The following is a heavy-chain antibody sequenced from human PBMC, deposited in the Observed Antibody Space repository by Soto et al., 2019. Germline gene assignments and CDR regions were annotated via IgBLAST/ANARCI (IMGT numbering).Heavy chain of an antibody. Sequence: SETLSLTCTVSGYSISSGYYWGWIRQPPGKGLEWIGSIYHSGSTYYNPSLKSRVTISVDTSKNQFSLKLSSGTAADTAVYYCASQGGRGYGFDPWGQGTLVTVSS. CDR2: IYHSGST. CDR3: ASQGGRGYGFDP. J-gene: IGHJ5*02. CDR1: GYSISSGYY. V-gene: IGHV4-38-2*02. D-gene: IGHD5-12*01.